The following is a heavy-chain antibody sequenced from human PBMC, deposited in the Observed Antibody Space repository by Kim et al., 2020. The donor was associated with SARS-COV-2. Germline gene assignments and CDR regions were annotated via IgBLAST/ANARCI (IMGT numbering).Heavy chain of an antibody. V-gene: IGHV1-8*01. Sequence: ASVKVSCKASGFSFTSYDIYWVRKATGQGLEWMGWMNVDSGNTGYVEKFRGRVMMTRDTSKSTAYMELSSLRSDDTAVYYCARVMGSGSYYGYNYAMDVW. CDR1: GFSFTSYD. CDR3: ARVMGSGSYYGYNYAMDV. D-gene: IGHD3-10*01. CDR2: MNVDSGNT. J-gene: IGHJ6*01.